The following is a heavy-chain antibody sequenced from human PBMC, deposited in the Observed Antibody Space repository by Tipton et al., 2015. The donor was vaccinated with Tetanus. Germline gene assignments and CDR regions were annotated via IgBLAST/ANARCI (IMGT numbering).Heavy chain of an antibody. V-gene: IGHV1-2*06. CDR2: IDPNSGGT. J-gene: IGHJ4*02. Sequence: QVQLVQSGAEVRRPGASVTVSCKASGYTFTYHFLHWVRQAPGQGLEWMGRIDPNSGGTDSAQQFRGRVILTRDTSINTAYLELKRLTPDDTAVYFCARASVDTAFLQVDYWGQGTLVTVSS. D-gene: IGHD5-18*01. CDR3: ARASVDTAFLQVDY. CDR1: GYTFTYHF.